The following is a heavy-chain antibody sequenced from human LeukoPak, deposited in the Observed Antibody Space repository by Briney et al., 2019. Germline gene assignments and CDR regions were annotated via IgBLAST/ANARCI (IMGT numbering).Heavy chain of an antibody. V-gene: IGHV4-39*01. J-gene: IGHJ4*02. D-gene: IGHD3-22*01. CDR3: ARHGYYDSSGIDY. CDR2: IYYSGST. Sequence: SETLSLTCTVSGGSISISSYYWGWIRQPPGKGLEWIGSIYYSGSTYYNPSLKSRVTISVDTSKNQFSLKLSSVTAADTAVYYCARHGYYDSSGIDYWGQGTLVTVSS. CDR1: GGSISISSYY.